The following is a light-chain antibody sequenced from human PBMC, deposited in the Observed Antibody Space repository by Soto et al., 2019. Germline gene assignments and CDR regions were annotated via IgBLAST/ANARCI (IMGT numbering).Light chain of an antibody. CDR2: DDS. J-gene: IGLJ3*02. CDR1: NIGSKS. Sequence: SYELTQPPSVSVAPGQTARITCGGSNIGSKSVNWYRQKPGQAPVMVVYDDSDRPSGIPERFSGSNSANTATLTISRVEVGDEADYYCQVWDSSTDHWVFGGGTKVTVL. V-gene: IGLV3-21*02. CDR3: QVWDSSTDHWV.